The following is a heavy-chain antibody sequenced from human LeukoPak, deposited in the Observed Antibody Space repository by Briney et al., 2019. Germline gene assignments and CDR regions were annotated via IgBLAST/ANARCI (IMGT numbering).Heavy chain of an antibody. Sequence: SGGSLRLSCAASGFTFSHAWMNWVRQAPGKGLEWVGRIKSKNDGGTIDYAAPMKGRFTISRDDSESTLHLQMNSLKTEDTAIYYCTTCGYEGFGAFYMWGQGTMVTVSS. D-gene: IGHD5-18*01. CDR3: TTCGYEGFGAFYM. CDR1: GFTFSHAW. J-gene: IGHJ3*02. CDR2: IKSKNDGGTI. V-gene: IGHV3-15*01.